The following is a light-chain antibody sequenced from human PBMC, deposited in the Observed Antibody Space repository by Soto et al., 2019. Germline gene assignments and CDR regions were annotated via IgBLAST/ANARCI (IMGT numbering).Light chain of an antibody. Sequence: DILMTQSPSSLSASVVDRVTITCRAGQRISTYLNWYQHKPGKAPNLLIYEVSTLHSGVPSRFSGSGSGTEFTLTISSLRPDDFATYYCQHYSGDRATFGQGTKVDIK. CDR2: EVS. V-gene: IGKV1-5*03. CDR1: QRISTY. CDR3: QHYSGDRAT. J-gene: IGKJ1*01.